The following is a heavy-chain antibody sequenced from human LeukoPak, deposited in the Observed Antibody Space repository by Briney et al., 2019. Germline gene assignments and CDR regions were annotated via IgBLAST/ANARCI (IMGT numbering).Heavy chain of an antibody. CDR1: GGTFSSYA. CDR3: ACGRYCSSTSCYYYYYYGMDV. Sequence: SVKVSCKASGGTFSSYAISWVRQAPGQGLEWMGGIIPIFGTANYAQKFQGRVTITADGSTSTAYMELSSLRSEDTAVYYCACGRYCSSTSCYYYYYYGMDVWGQGTTVTVSS. CDR2: IIPIFGTA. V-gene: IGHV1-69*13. D-gene: IGHD2-2*01. J-gene: IGHJ6*02.